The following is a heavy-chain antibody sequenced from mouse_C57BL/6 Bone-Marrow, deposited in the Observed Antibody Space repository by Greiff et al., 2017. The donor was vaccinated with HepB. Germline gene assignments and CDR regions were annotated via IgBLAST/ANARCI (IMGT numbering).Heavy chain of an antibody. D-gene: IGHD2-4*01. Sequence: EVKLMESGPGLVKPSQSLSLTCSVTGYSITSGYYWNWIRQFPGNKLEWMGYISYDGSNNYNPSLKNRISITRDTSKNQFFLKLNSVTTEDTATYYCARRGLRGGDYWGQGTSVTVSS. V-gene: IGHV3-6*01. J-gene: IGHJ4*01. CDR1: GYSITSGYY. CDR3: ARRGLRGGDY. CDR2: ISYDGSN.